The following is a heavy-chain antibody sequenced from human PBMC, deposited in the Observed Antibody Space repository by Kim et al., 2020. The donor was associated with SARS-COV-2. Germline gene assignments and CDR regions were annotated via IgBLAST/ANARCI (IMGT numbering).Heavy chain of an antibody. J-gene: IGHJ4*02. CDR2: ITGDGNTI. CDR1: GLTFSTYS. V-gene: IGHV3-64*01. D-gene: IGHD6-13*01. CDR3: ASVPGAGYYDY. Sequence: GGSLRLSCAASGLTFSTYSMHWVRQAPGKGLEFVSAITGDGNTIYYANSVKGRFTISRDNSKNTLYLQMRSLRPEDMAVYYCASVPGAGYYDYWGQGTLV.